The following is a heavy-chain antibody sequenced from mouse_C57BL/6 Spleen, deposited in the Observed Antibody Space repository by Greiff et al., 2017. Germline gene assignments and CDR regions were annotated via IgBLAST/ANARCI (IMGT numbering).Heavy chain of an antibody. CDR3: ARDQTYEGWFAY. J-gene: IGHJ3*01. CDR2: ISYDGSN. V-gene: IGHV3-6*01. CDR1: GYSITSGYY. Sequence: DVQLVESGPGLVKPSQSLSLTCSVTGYSITSGYYWNWIRQFPGNKLEWMGYISYDGSNNYNPSLKNRISITRDTSKDHFFLKLNSVTTEGTATYDCARDQTYEGWFAYWGQGTLVTVSA. D-gene: IGHD5-1*01.